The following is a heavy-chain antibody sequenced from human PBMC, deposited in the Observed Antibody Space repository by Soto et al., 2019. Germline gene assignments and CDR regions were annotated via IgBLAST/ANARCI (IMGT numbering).Heavy chain of an antibody. CDR1: GGXXXXXX. CDR2: IYYSGST. J-gene: IGHJ3*01. V-gene: IGHV4-59*01. CDR3: XXXXXXXXXF. Sequence: QVQLQESGPGLVKPSETLSLTCTVSGGXXXXXXXXWTGQPPGKGLEWIGYIYYSGSTNYNPSLXXXXXXXXXXXXXXXXXXXXXXXXXXXXXXXXXXXXXXXXXFXGQGTMVTVSS.